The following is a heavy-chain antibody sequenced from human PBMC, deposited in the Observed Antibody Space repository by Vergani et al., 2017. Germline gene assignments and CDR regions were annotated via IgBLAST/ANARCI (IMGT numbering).Heavy chain of an antibody. Sequence: EVQLVESGGGVVRPGGSLRLSCAASGFTFDDYGMSWVRQAPGKGLEWVSGINWNGGSTGYADSVKGRFTISRDNSKNTLYLQMNSLRAEDTAVYYCAKGRYCSGGSCYSFDYWGQGTLVTVSS. CDR2: INWNGGST. CDR1: GFTFDDYG. V-gene: IGHV3-20*04. CDR3: AKGRYCSGGSCYSFDY. J-gene: IGHJ4*02. D-gene: IGHD2-15*01.